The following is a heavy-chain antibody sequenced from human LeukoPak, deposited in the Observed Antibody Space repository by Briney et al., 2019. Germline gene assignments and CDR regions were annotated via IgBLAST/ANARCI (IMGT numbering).Heavy chain of an antibody. CDR1: GYTFTSYA. J-gene: IGHJ4*02. CDR2: INTNTGNP. CDR3: ARTQRAYYDSSGGIDY. Sequence: ASVKVSCKASGYTFTSYAMNWVPQAPGQGVEEMGWINTNTGNPTYAQGFTGQFVFSLDTSVSTAYLQISSLKAEDTAVYYCARTQRAYYDSSGGIDYWGQGTLVTVSS. D-gene: IGHD3-22*01. V-gene: IGHV7-4-1*02.